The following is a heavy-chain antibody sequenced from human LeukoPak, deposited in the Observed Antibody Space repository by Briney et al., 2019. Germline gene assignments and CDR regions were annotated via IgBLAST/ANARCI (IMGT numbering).Heavy chain of an antibody. CDR3: ARFIAAAGIDY. D-gene: IGHD6-13*01. Sequence: PGGSLRLSCAASGFTVSSNYMSWVRQDPGKGLEWVSVTYSGGSTNYADSVKGRFTTSRDNSKNTLYLQMNSLRAEDTAVYYCARFIAAAGIDYWGQGSLVTVSS. CDR1: GFTVSSNY. V-gene: IGHV3-66*01. CDR2: TYSGGST. J-gene: IGHJ4*02.